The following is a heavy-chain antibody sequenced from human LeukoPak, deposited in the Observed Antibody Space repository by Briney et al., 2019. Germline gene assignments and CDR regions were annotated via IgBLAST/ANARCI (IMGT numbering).Heavy chain of an antibody. CDR3: AKEGYSGSWYSVYYGMDV. Sequence: PGRSLRLSCAASGFTFDDYAMHWVRQAPGKGLEWVSGICWNSGSIGYADSVKGRFTISRDNAKNSLYLQMNSLRAEDTALYYCAKEGYSGSWYSVYYGMDVWGQGTTVTVSS. D-gene: IGHD6-13*01. V-gene: IGHV3-9*01. CDR1: GFTFDDYA. CDR2: ICWNSGSI. J-gene: IGHJ6*02.